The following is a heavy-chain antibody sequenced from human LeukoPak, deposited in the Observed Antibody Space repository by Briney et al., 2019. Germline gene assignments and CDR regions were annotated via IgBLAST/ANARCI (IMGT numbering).Heavy chain of an antibody. CDR3: ASSIYGSGSYIGY. V-gene: IGHV1-2*02. CDR2: INPNSGGT. CDR1: EYTFTGYY. J-gene: IGHJ4*02. Sequence: ASVKVSCKASEYTFTGYYMHWVRQAPGQGLEWMGWINPNSGGTNYAQKFQGRVTMTRDTSISTAYMELSRLRSDDTAVYYCASSIYGSGSYIGYWGQGTLVTVSS. D-gene: IGHD3-10*01.